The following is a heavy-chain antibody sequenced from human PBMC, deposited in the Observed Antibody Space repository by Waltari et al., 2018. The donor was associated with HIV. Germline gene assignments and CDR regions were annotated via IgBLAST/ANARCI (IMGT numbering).Heavy chain of an antibody. D-gene: IGHD6-13*01. Sequence: EVQLVESGGGLVQPGGSLRLSCAASGFALISYVMSWVRQAPGKGLEWVSTIRGSDVNTYYPDSVQGRFTISRDNSKNTLFLQLNSLRAEDTAVYYCAILIAAAGDFDYWGQGTLVTVSS. V-gene: IGHV3-23*04. CDR2: IRGSDVNT. J-gene: IGHJ4*02. CDR3: AILIAAAGDFDY. CDR1: GFALISYV.